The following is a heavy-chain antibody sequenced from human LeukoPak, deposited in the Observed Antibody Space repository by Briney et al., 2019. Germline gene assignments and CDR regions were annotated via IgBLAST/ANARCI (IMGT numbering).Heavy chain of an antibody. CDR2: IIPILGIA. J-gene: IGHJ4*02. Sequence: ASVKVSCKASGGTFSSYTISWVRQAPGQGLEWMGRIIPILGIANYAQKFQGRVTIPAYKSTSTAYMELSSLRSEDTAVYYCARDKTEDGVSTGTLGYWGQGTLVAVSS. V-gene: IGHV1-69*04. D-gene: IGHD1-1*01. CDR3: ARDKTEDGVSTGTLGY. CDR1: GGTFSSYT.